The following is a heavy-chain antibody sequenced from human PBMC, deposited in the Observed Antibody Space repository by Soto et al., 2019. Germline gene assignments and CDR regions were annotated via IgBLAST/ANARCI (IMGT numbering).Heavy chain of an antibody. V-gene: IGHV1-69*06. J-gene: IGHJ6*02. CDR1: GGTFSSYA. CDR3: ARATGYSSGWYGGDYYSGMDV. Sequence: QVQLVQSGAEVKKPGSSVKVSCKASGGTFSSYAISWVRQAPGQGLEWMGGIIPIFGTANYAQKFQGRVTITADKSTSTAYMELSSLRSEDTAVYYCARATGYSSGWYGGDYYSGMDVWGQGTTVTVSS. CDR2: IIPIFGTA. D-gene: IGHD6-19*01.